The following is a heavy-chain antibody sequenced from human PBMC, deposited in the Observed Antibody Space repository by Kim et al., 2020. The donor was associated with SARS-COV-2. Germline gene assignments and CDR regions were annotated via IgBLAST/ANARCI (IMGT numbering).Heavy chain of an antibody. CDR3: ARDQGTWEQRGSYFDY. J-gene: IGHJ4*02. CDR1: GFTFSSYS. Sequence: GGSLRLSCAASGFTFSSYSMNWVRQAPGKGLEWVSSISSSSSYIYYADSVKGRFTISRDNAKNSLYLQMNSLRAEDTAVYYCARDQGTWEQRGSYFDYWGQGTLVTVSS. V-gene: IGHV3-21*01. D-gene: IGHD1-26*01. CDR2: ISSSSSYI.